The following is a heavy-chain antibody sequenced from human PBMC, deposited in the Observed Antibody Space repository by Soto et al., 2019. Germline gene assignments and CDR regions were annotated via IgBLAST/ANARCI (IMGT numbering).Heavy chain of an antibody. CDR3: ARNGIVGATTGSLYYYYGMDV. J-gene: IGHJ6*02. V-gene: IGHV1-18*01. CDR2: ISAYNGNT. D-gene: IGHD1-26*01. CDR1: GYTFTSYG. Sequence: ASVKVSCKASGYTFTSYGISWVRQAPGQGLEWMGWISAYNGNTNYAQKLQGRVTITADESTSTAYMELSSLRSEDTAVYYCARNGIVGATTGSLYYYYGMDVWGQGTTVTVSS.